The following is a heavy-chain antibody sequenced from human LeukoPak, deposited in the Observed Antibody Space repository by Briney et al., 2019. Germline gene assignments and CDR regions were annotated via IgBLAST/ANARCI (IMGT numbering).Heavy chain of an antibody. D-gene: IGHD2-2*01. J-gene: IGHJ4*02. V-gene: IGHV3-23*01. CDR3: AKDHACSSTSCSSDY. CDR1: GFTFSSYA. CDR2: ISGSGGST. Sequence: PGGSLRLSCAASGFTFSSYAMSWVRQAPGKGLEWVSAISGSGGSTYYADSVKGRFTISRDNSKNTLYLQMNSLRAEDTAVYYCAKDHACSSTSCSSDYWGQGTLVNVSS.